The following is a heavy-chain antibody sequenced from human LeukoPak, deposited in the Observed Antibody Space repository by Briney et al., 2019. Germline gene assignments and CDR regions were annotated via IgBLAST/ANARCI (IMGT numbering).Heavy chain of an antibody. CDR3: ARGPGIAAAGPNTDY. D-gene: IGHD6-13*01. CDR1: GGSISSYY. V-gene: IGHV4-59*01. J-gene: IGHJ4*02. CDR2: IYYSGST. Sequence: SETLFLTCTVSGGSISSYYWSWIRQPPGKGLEWIGYIYYSGSTNYNPSLKSRVTISVDTSKNQFSLKLSSVTAADTAVYYCARGPGIAAAGPNTDYWGQGTLVTVSS.